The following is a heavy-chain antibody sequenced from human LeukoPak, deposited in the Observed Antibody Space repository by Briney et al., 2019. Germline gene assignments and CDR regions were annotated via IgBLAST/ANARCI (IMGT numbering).Heavy chain of an antibody. Sequence: PGGSLRLSCAASGFTFSDYYMSWIRQAPGKGLEWVSYISSSGSTIYCADSVKGRFTISRDNAKNSLYLQMNSLRAEDTAVYYCARDSSWGGREATFDYWGQGTLVTVSS. J-gene: IGHJ4*02. CDR3: ARDSSWGGREATFDY. CDR2: ISSSGSTI. V-gene: IGHV3-11*01. D-gene: IGHD1-26*01. CDR1: GFTFSDYY.